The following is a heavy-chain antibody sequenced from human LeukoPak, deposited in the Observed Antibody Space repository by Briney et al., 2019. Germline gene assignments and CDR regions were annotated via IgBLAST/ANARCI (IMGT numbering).Heavy chain of an antibody. D-gene: IGHD6-13*01. CDR2: IYHSGST. J-gene: IGHJ5*02. V-gene: IGHV4-38-2*02. CDR3: ARAYSSSWYFNWFDP. Sequence: SETLSLTCTVSGHSISSCYFWGWIRQPPGKGLEWIGTIYHSGSTYYNASLESRATISVDTSKNQFSLKLSSVTAADTAVYYCARAYSSSWYFNWFDPWGQGTLVTVSS. CDR1: GHSISSCYF.